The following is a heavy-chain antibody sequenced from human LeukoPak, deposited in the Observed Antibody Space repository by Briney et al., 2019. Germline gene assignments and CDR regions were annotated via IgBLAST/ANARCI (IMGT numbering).Heavy chain of an antibody. CDR1: GFTFSSYA. V-gene: IGHV3-23*01. J-gene: IGHJ6*03. D-gene: IGHD2-8*02. CDR2: ISGSGGST. CDR3: AKDPQDYWYYYYYYMDV. Sequence: GGSLRLSCAASGFTFSSYAMSWVRQAPGKGLEWVSAISGSGGSTYYADSVKGRFTISRDNSKNTLYLQMNSLRAEDTAVYYCAKDPQDYWYYYYYYMDVWGKGTTVTVSS.